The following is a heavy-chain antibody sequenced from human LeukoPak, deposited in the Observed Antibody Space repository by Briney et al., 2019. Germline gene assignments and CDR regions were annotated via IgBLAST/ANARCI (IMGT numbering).Heavy chain of an antibody. V-gene: IGHV4-39*01. Sequence: PSETLSLTCTVSGGSISSSNYYWGWIRQPLGMGLEWIGNVYYSGSTYYNPSLKSRVTISVDTSKNQFSLKLSSVTAADTAVYYCARQGGYYGSGSYHWGQGTLVTVSS. D-gene: IGHD3-10*01. J-gene: IGHJ4*02. CDR1: GGSISSSNYY. CDR2: VYYSGST. CDR3: ARQGGYYGSGSYH.